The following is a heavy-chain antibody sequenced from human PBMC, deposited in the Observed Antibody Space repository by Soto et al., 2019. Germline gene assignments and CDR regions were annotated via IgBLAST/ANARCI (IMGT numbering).Heavy chain of an antibody. J-gene: IGHJ4*02. Sequence: QVQLVQSGAEVKKPGASVKVSCKASGYTFTGYYMHWVRQAPGQGLEWMGWINPNSGGTNYAQKFQGRVTMTRDTSISTAYMELSRLRSDDTAMYYCARDRGARAAAGTNPKYYFDYWGQGTLVTVSS. V-gene: IGHV1-2*02. CDR2: INPNSGGT. CDR1: GYTFTGYY. D-gene: IGHD6-13*01. CDR3: ARDRGARAAAGTNPKYYFDY.